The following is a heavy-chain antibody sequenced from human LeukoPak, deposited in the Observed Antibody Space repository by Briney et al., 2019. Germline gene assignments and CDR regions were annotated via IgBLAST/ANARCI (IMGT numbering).Heavy chain of an antibody. CDR2: ISGSGGST. Sequence: GGSLRLSCAASGFTFSSYAMSWVRQAPGKGLEWVSAISGSGGSTHYADSVKGRFTISRDNSKNTLYLQMNSLRAEDTAVYYCAKPGRRTFGGVIVTYYFDYWGQGTLVTVSS. D-gene: IGHD3-16*02. J-gene: IGHJ4*02. V-gene: IGHV3-23*01. CDR3: AKPGRRTFGGVIVTYYFDY. CDR1: GFTFSSYA.